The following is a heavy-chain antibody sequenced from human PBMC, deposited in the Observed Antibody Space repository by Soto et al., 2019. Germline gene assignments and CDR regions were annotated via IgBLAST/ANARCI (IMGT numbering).Heavy chain of an antibody. Sequence: GGSLRLSCASSGFTFSSYAMILVRQAPGKGLEWVSAISGSGGSTYYADSVKGRFTISRDNSKNTLYLQMNSLRAEDTAVYYCAKPADIVVRYYGMDVWGQGTTVTVSS. CDR3: AKPADIVVRYYGMDV. CDR1: GFTFSSYA. D-gene: IGHD2-2*01. V-gene: IGHV3-23*01. CDR2: ISGSGGST. J-gene: IGHJ6*02.